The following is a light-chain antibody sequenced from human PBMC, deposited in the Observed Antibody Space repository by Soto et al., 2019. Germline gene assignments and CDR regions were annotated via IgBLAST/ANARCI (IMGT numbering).Light chain of an antibody. V-gene: IGKV1-17*01. CDR2: AAS. J-gene: IGKJ1*01. Sequence: DIQMTQSPSSLSASVGDRVTITCRASQGIRNDLGWYQQKPGQATKRLIYAASSLQSGVPSRFSGRXXGTEFTLTSXRLQPEDFAXYYCLQHNSYLWTFGQGTKVEIK. CDR3: LQHNSYLWT. CDR1: QGIRND.